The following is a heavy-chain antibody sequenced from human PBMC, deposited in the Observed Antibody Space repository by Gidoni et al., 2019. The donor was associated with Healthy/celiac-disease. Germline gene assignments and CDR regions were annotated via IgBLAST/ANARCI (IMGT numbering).Heavy chain of an antibody. CDR1: GYTFPGYY. CDR2: INPNSGGT. J-gene: IGHJ5*02. V-gene: IGHV1-2*04. Sequence: VPLVQSGAEVKTPGASVKVSFKASGYTFPGYYMHWVRQAPGQGLEWMGWINPNSGGTNYAQKLQGWVTMTRDTSISTAYMELSRLRSDDTAVYYCARDLPGSSWLRFDPWGQGTLVTVSS. CDR3: ARDLPGSSWLRFDP. D-gene: IGHD6-13*01.